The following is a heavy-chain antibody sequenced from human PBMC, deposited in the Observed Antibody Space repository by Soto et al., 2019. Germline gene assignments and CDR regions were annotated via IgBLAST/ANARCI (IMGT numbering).Heavy chain of an antibody. Sequence: QVQLVQSGAEVKKPGSSVKVSCKASGGTFSSYAISWVRQAPGQGLEWMGGIIPIFGTANYAQPFQGRVTITADESTSTAYMELSSLRSEDTAVYYCARHSCCSTPNYYYGMDVWGQGTTVTVSS. V-gene: IGHV1-69*12. CDR2: IIPIFGTA. CDR1: GGTFSSYA. CDR3: ARHSCCSTPNYYYGMDV. D-gene: IGHD2-15*01. J-gene: IGHJ6*02.